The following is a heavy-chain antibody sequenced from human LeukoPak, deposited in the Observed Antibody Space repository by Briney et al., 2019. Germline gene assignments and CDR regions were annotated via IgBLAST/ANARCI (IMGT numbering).Heavy chain of an antibody. V-gene: IGHV2-5*01. D-gene: IGHD1-1*01. J-gene: IGHJ3*02. Sequence: GPTLVKPTQTLTLTCTFSGFSLTTSGVGVGWIRQPPGKALEWLALIYWNDDKRYSPSLKSRLTITKDTSKNQVVLTMTNMDPVDTATYFCAHEGNLDAFDIWGQGTMVTVSS. CDR3: AHEGNLDAFDI. CDR1: GFSLTTSGVG. CDR2: IYWNDDK.